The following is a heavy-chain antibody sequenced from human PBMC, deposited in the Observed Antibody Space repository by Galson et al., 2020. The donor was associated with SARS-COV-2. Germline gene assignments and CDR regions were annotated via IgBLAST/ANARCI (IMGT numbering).Heavy chain of an antibody. D-gene: IGHD2-2*01. CDR1: GFIFSVYA. CDR3: AKTLVGNGGYMDV. V-gene: IGHV3-23*01. CDR2: IDSTGGFI. J-gene: IGHJ6*03. Sequence: EGSLRLSCGGSGFIFSVYAMNWVRQAPGKGLEWVATIDSTGGFIYYQDSVQGRFTISRDNSKDTVFLQMNSLRAEDTAVYHCAKTLVGNGGYMDVWGKGTTVTVSS.